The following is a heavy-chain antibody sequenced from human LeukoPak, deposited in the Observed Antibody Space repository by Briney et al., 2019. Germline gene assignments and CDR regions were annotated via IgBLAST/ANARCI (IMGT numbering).Heavy chain of an antibody. CDR1: GFTFSSYG. D-gene: IGHD1-26*01. J-gene: IGHJ4*02. CDR3: AGKAYYEVDFDY. V-gene: IGHV3-30*12. Sequence: PGGSLRLSCAASGFTFSSYGMHWVRQAPGKGLEWVAVISYDGSNKYYADSVKGRFTISRDNSKNTLYLQMNSLRAEDTAVYYCAGKAYYEVDFDYWGQGTLVTVSS. CDR2: ISYDGSNK.